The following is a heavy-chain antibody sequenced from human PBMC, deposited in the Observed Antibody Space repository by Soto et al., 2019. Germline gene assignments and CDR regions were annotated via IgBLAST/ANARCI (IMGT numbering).Heavy chain of an antibody. CDR3: TKEHSNYPDNWFDP. J-gene: IGHJ5*02. D-gene: IGHD4-4*01. CDR2: IDSGGGST. Sequence: GGSLRLSCAASGFSFSNYAMSWVRQAPGTGLEWVSAIDSGGGSTYYAASVKGRFSISRNNSMNTLYLQMNSLRAEDTAIYYCTKEHSNYPDNWFDPWGQGTLVTVSS. V-gene: IGHV3-23*01. CDR1: GFSFSNYA.